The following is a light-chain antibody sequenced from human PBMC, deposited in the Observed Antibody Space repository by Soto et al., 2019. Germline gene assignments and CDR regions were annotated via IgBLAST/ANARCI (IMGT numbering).Light chain of an antibody. CDR1: QYVGTR. V-gene: IGKV3-11*01. Sequence: EIVLTQSPASLSSSRGETAALCCRASQYVGTRLAWYQHKPGQAPRLLIYYTSNRATGIPARFSGSGSGTDFTLTINSLAPEDFAIYYCHQRQSWPRTFGQGTKVDIK. J-gene: IGKJ1*01. CDR3: HQRQSWPRT. CDR2: YTS.